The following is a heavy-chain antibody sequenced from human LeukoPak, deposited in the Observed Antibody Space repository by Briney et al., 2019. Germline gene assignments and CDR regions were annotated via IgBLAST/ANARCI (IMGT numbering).Heavy chain of an antibody. V-gene: IGHV4-59*01. CDR1: GGSISSYY. J-gene: IGHJ4*02. D-gene: IGHD6-13*01. CDR3: ARNRQQQLGYYFDY. Sequence: PSETPSLTCTVSGGSISSYYWSWIRQPPGKGLEWIGYIDYSGSTNYNPSLKSRVTISVDTSKNQFSLKLSSVTAADTAVYYCARNRQQQLGYYFDYWGQGTLVTVSS. CDR2: IDYSGST.